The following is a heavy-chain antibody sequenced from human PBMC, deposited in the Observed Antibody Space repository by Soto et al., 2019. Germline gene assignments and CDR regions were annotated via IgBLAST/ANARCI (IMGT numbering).Heavy chain of an antibody. CDR3: ARGRYGEY. Sequence: QVHLVQSGAEVKKPGASVKVSCKGSGYGFTTYGITWVRQAPGQGLEWMAWISAHNGNTNYAQKLQGRVTVTRDTSTSTAYMELRSLRSDDTAVYYCARGRYGEYWGPGALVTVSS. J-gene: IGHJ4*02. CDR1: GYGFTTYG. CDR2: ISAHNGNT. D-gene: IGHD3-10*01. V-gene: IGHV1-18*01.